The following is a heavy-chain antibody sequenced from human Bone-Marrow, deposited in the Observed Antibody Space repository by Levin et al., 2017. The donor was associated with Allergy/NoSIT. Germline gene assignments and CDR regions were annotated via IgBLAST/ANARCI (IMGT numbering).Heavy chain of an antibody. CDR3: ASYAAGSFYYGMDV. D-gene: IGHD6-13*01. CDR2: ISGSGGSI. CDR1: RFTFNTYA. V-gene: IGHV3-23*01. Sequence: RAGGSLRLSCADSRFTFNTYAMSWVRQAPGKGLEWVAAISGSGGSIYSADPVKGRFTISRDNSKNTLYLQMNSLRVEDTAVYYCASYAAGSFYYGMDVWGHGTTVIVSS. J-gene: IGHJ6*02.